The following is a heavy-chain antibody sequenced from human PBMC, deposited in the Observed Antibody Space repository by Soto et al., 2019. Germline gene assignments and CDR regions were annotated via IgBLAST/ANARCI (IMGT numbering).Heavy chain of an antibody. CDR1: GFTFDDYA. Sequence: GGSLRLSCAASGFTFDDYAMHWVRQAPGKGLEWVSGISWNSGSIGYADSVKGRFTISRDNAKNSLYLQMNSLRAEDTALYYCAILDYIWGSYRYPSDYWGQGTLVTVSS. V-gene: IGHV3-9*01. J-gene: IGHJ4*02. CDR3: AILDYIWGSYRYPSDY. D-gene: IGHD3-16*02. CDR2: ISWNSGSI.